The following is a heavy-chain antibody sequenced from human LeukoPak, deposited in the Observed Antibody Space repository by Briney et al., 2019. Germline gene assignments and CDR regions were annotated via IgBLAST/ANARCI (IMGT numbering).Heavy chain of an antibody. V-gene: IGHV3-23*01. CDR1: GFTFSSYA. CDR2: ISGSGGST. CDR3: ATPRGPTTLWFGELGY. D-gene: IGHD3-10*01. Sequence: LPGGSLRLSCAASGFTFSSYAMSWVRQAPGKGLEWVSAISGSGGSTYYADSVKGRFTISRDNSKNTLYLQMNSLRAEDTAVYYCATPRGPTTLWFGELGYWGQGTLVTVSS. J-gene: IGHJ4*02.